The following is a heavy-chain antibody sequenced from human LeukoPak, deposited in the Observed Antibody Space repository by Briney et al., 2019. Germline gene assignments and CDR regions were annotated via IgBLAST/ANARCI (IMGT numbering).Heavy chain of an antibody. CDR2: IRYDGSNK. Sequence: QPGGSLRLSCAASGFTFSSYGMHWVRQAPGKGLEWVAFIRYDGSNKYYADPVKGRFTISRDNSKNTLYLQMNSLRAEDTAVYYCAKTGPSYCSGGSCYPYYFDYWGQGTLVTVSS. CDR1: GFTFSSYG. CDR3: AKTGPSYCSGGSCYPYYFDY. D-gene: IGHD2-15*01. J-gene: IGHJ4*02. V-gene: IGHV3-30*02.